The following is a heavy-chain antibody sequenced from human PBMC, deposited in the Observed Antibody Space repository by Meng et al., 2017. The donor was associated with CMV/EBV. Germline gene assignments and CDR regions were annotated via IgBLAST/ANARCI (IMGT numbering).Heavy chain of an antibody. CDR3: ARDTDLIVVVPAAHRWFDP. D-gene: IGHD2-2*01. J-gene: IGHJ5*02. CDR2: IYYSGST. CDR1: SSSYY. Sequence: SSSYYGGWIRQPPGKGLEWIGSIYYSGSTYYNPSLKSRVTISVDTSKNQFSLKLSSVTAADTAVYYCARDTDLIVVVPAAHRWFDPWGQGTLVTVSS. V-gene: IGHV4-39*07.